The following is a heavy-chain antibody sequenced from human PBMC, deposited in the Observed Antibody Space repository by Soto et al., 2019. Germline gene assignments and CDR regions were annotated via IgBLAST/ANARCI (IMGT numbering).Heavy chain of an antibody. CDR2: INAGNGNT. D-gene: IGHD3-3*01. CDR1: GYTFTSYA. CDR3: ARNYDFWSGYYRFDY. J-gene: IGHJ4*02. Sequence: QVQLVQSGAEVKKPGASVKVSCKASGYTFTSYAMHWVRQAPGQRLEWMGWINAGNGNTKYSQKFQGRVTITRDTSASTDYMELSSLRSEDTAVYYCARNYDFWSGYYRFDYWGQGTLVTVSS. V-gene: IGHV1-3*01.